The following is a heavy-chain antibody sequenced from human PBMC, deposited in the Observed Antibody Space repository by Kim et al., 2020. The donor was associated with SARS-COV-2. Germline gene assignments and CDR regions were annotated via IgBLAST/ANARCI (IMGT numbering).Heavy chain of an antibody. Sequence: GESLKISCKAFGYSFTSHFITWVRQMPGRGLEWMGWIDPSDSYTNYSPSFEGRVTMSVDKSITTAYLQWNSLQASDTATYYFARHLGFSSSSGGGYWGQVTLVTVSS. D-gene: IGHD3-16*01. CDR3: ARHLGFSSSSGGGY. CDR2: IDPSDSYT. J-gene: IGHJ4*02. V-gene: IGHV5-10-1*01. CDR1: GYSFTSHF.